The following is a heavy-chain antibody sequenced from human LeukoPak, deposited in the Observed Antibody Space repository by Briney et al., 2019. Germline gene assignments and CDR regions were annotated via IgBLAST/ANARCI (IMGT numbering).Heavy chain of an antibody. D-gene: IGHD1-26*01. J-gene: IGHJ4*02. V-gene: IGHV4-38-2*01. Sequence: PSETLSLTCAVSGYSISSGYYWGWIRQPPGKGLEWIGSIYHSGSTYYNPPLKSRVTISVDTSKNQFSLKLSSVTAADTAVYYCASIIVGATTRFDYWGQGTLVTVSS. CDR3: ASIIVGATTRFDY. CDR1: GYSISSGYY. CDR2: IYHSGST.